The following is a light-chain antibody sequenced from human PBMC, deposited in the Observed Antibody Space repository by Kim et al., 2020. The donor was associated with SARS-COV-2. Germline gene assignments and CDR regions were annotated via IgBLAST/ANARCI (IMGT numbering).Light chain of an antibody. J-gene: IGLJ1*01. CDR1: NLGDRC. CDR2: QAN. V-gene: IGLV3-1*01. CDR3: QAWDSSTHNYV. Sequence: PGHTAGITCSVDNLGDRCVSWYERMPGQSPVVVIYQANQRPSAIPERFSGSNSGNTATLTISGTQAMDEADYYCQAWDSSTHNYVFGAGTKVTVL.